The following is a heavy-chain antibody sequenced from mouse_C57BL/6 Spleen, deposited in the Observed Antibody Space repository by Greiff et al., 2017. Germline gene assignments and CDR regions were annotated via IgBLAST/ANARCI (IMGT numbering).Heavy chain of an antibody. Sequence: VQLVESGAELVKPGASVTLSCKASGYTFTDYEMHWVKQTPVHGLEWIGAIDPETGGTAYNQKFKGKTILTADKSSTTAYMELRSLTSADSAVYYCTHFACAGAMDCWGQGTSVTVSS. V-gene: IGHV1-15*01. J-gene: IGHJ4*01. CDR2: IDPETGGT. CDR1: GYTFTDYE. CDR3: THFACAGAMDC.